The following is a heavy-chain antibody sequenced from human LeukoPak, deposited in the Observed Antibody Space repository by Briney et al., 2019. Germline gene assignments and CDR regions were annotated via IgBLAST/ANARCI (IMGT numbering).Heavy chain of an antibody. CDR1: GYTFTSYY. CDR2: INPSGGST. V-gene: IGHV1-46*01. Sequence: ASVKVSCKASGYTFTSYYMHWVRQAPGQGLEWMGIINPSGGSTSYAQKFQGRVTMTRDTSTSTVYMELSSLRSEDTAVYYCAAEYYYDSSGYSGSDAFDIWGQGTMVTVSS. CDR3: AAEYYYDSSGYSGSDAFDI. D-gene: IGHD3-22*01. J-gene: IGHJ3*02.